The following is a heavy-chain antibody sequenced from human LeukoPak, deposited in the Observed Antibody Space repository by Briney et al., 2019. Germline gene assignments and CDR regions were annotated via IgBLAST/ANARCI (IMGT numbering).Heavy chain of an antibody. CDR1: GYSFTSYR. J-gene: IGHJ4*02. CDR3: ARHVWFGELLYLDY. V-gene: IGHV5-51*01. D-gene: IGHD3-10*01. Sequence: GESLKISCKGSGYSFTSYRIGWVRQMPGKGLEWMGIIYPGDSDTRYTPSFQCQVTISADKSISTAYLQWSSLKASDTAMYYCARHVWFGELLYLDYWGQGTLVTVSS. CDR2: IYPGDSDT.